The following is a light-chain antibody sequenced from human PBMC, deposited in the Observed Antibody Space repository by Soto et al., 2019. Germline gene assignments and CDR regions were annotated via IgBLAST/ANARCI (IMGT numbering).Light chain of an antibody. CDR1: SSDVGGYNH. J-gene: IGLJ1*01. CDR2: EVS. CDR3: SSYTSSSLRV. V-gene: IGLV2-14*01. Sequence: QSVLTQPASVSGSPGQSITISCTGTSSDVGGYNHVSWYQQHPGKAPKLMIYEVSNRPSGVSNRFSGSKSGNTASLTISGLQAEDEADYYCSSYTSSSLRVFGTGTKVTVL.